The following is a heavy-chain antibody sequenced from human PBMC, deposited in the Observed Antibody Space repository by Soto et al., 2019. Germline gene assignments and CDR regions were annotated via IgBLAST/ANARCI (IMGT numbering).Heavy chain of an antibody. CDR2: TYYRSKWYN. J-gene: IGHJ4*02. CDR1: GDSVSSNSAA. CDR3: ARDSSGWLVSFDY. D-gene: IGHD6-19*01. V-gene: IGHV6-1*01. Sequence: PSPTLSLTCAISGDSVSSNSAAWNCSRHSPSRGLEWLGRTYYRSKWYNDYAVSVKSRITINPYTSKNQFSLQLNSVTPEDTAVYYCARDSSGWLVSFDYWGQGTLVTVSS.